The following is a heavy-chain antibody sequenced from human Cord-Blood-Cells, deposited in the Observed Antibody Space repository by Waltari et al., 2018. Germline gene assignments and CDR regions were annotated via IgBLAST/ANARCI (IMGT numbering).Heavy chain of an antibody. CDR1: GYTFTSYA. CDR2: INAGNGNT. J-gene: IGHJ5*02. V-gene: IGHV1-3*01. CDR3: ARVTDQGGYGWFDP. Sequence: QVQLVQSGAEVKKPGASVKVSCEASGYTFTSYAMHWVRQAPGQRLERMGWINAGNGNTKYSQKFQGRVTITRETSASTAYMELSSLRSEDTAVYDCARVTDQGGYGWFDPWGQGTLVTVSS. D-gene: IGHD5-18*01.